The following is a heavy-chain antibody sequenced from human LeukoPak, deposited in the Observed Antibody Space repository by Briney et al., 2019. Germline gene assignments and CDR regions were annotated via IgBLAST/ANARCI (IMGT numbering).Heavy chain of an antibody. J-gene: IGHJ4*02. CDR2: IIPIFGTA. D-gene: IGHD3-22*01. V-gene: IGHV1-69*13. CDR3: ARDLFYKKDSSGCG. Sequence: GASVKVSCKASGGTFSSYAISWVRQAPGQGLEWMGGIIPIFGTANYAQKFQGRVTITADESTSTAYMELSSLRSEDTAVYYCARDLFYKKDSSGCGWGQGTLVTVSS. CDR1: GGTFSSYA.